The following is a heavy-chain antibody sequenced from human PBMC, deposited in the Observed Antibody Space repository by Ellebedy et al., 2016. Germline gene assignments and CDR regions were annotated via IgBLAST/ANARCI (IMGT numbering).Heavy chain of an antibody. V-gene: IGHV5-51*01. CDR1: GYRFSDYW. D-gene: IGHD3-16*01. CDR2: VYPDDSET. Sequence: GESLKISCKTSGYRFSDYWIAWVRLMPGKGLEWMGIVYPDDSETRYGTSFQGQVTISADKSINTAYLQWSSLKASDTALYYCARFGGARFTRHYYDFWGQGTLVTVSS. CDR3: ARFGGARFTRHYYDF. J-gene: IGHJ4*02.